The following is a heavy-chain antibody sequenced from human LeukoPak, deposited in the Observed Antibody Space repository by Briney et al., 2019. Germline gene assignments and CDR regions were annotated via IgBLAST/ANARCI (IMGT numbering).Heavy chain of an antibody. J-gene: IGHJ4*02. D-gene: IGHD3-22*01. V-gene: IGHV4-30-2*01. Sequence: SETLSLTCTVSGGSISSGGYYWSWIRQPPGKGLEWIGYIYHSGSTYYNPSLKSRVTISVDRSKNQFSLKLSSVTAADTAVYYCARAPYSSYGDYWGQGTLVTVSS. CDR1: GGSISSGGYY. CDR2: IYHSGST. CDR3: ARAPYSSYGDY.